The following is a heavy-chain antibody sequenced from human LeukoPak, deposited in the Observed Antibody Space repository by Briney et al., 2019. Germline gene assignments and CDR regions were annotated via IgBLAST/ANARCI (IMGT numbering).Heavy chain of an antibody. CDR2: VIPMLELT. V-gene: IGHV1-69*04. J-gene: IGHJ4*02. CDR3: ARGKPGHRDGRSVDF. D-gene: IGHD2-21*02. Sequence: SVKVSCKASGGTFITYAISWVRQAPGQGLEWMGRVIPMLELTNYTQKFQGRVTITADKPTSTAYMELSSLRSEDSAVYYCARGKPGHRDGRSVDFLGQGTLVTVSS. CDR1: GGTFITYA.